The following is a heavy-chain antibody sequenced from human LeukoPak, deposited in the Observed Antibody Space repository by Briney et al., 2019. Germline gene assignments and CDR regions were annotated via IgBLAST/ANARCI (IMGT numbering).Heavy chain of an antibody. Sequence: SETLSLTCAVYGGSFSGYYWSWIRQPPGKGLEWIGEINHSGSTNYNPSLKSRVTISVDTSKNQLSLKLSSVTAADTAVYYCARGRYSSSLFDYWGQGTLVTVSS. CDR3: ARGRYSSSLFDY. D-gene: IGHD6-13*01. CDR1: GGSFSGYY. CDR2: INHSGST. V-gene: IGHV4-34*01. J-gene: IGHJ4*02.